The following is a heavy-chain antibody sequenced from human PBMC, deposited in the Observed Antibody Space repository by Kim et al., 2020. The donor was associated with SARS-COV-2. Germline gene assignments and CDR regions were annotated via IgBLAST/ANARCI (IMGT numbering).Heavy chain of an antibody. CDR2: IWYDGSDK. CDR1: GFTFSSYG. Sequence: GGSLRLSCAASGFTFSSYGMHWVRQAPGKGLEWVAVIWYDGSDKYYADSVKGRFTISRDNSKNTLYLQMNSLRAEDTAVYYCARSLGLTGYYTTGSVCGQGATVTVSS. CDR3: ARSLGLTGYYTTGSV. D-gene: IGHD3-9*01. J-gene: IGHJ6*02. V-gene: IGHV3-33*01.